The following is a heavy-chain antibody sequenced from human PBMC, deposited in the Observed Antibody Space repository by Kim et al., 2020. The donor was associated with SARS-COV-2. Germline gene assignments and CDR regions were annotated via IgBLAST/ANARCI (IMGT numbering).Heavy chain of an antibody. J-gene: IGHJ4*02. CDR3: ATTPSYFDY. Sequence: RYTSYADPVKGRIPSSRDNSKNTLDLQMNSLRAEDTAVYYCATTPSYFDYWGQGTLVTVSS. CDR2: RYT. V-gene: IGHV3-33*01.